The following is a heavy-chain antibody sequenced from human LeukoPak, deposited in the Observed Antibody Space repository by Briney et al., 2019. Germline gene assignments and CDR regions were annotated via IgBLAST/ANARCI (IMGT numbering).Heavy chain of an antibody. CDR1: GGSISTYY. D-gene: IGHD1/OR15-1a*01. CDR3: ARSIIGTRSKFDY. Sequence: TETLSLTCTVSGGSISTYYWSWIRQPPGKGLEWIGYIPYSGSTNYNPSLKSRVTISLDTSKNQFALKLSSVTAADTAVYYCARSIIGTRSKFDYWGQGTLVTVSS. V-gene: IGHV4-59*08. CDR2: IPYSGST. J-gene: IGHJ4*02.